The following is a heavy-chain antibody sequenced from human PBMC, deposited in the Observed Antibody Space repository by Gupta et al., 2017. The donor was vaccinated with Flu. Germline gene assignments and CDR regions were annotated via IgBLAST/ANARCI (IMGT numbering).Heavy chain of an antibody. D-gene: IGHD3-16*02. CDR1: GGTFSNYA. Sequence: QVQLVQSGAEVKKPGSSVRVSCKASGGTFSNYAISWVRQAPGQGLEWMGGIIPIFTTPIYAQKFRGRVTITADKSSSTANMQLSSLRSEDTAVYYCARYYDHVWGNSRYDNYYYYAMDVWGHGTTVTVSS. CDR2: IIPIFTTP. V-gene: IGHV1-69*06. CDR3: ARYYDHVWGNSRYDNYYYYAMDV. J-gene: IGHJ6*02.